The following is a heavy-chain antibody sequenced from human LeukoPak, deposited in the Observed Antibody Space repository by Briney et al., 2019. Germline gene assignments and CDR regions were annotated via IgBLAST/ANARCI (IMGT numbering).Heavy chain of an antibody. D-gene: IGHD1-26*01. CDR2: ISDDGRHN. Sequence: GGSLRLSCAASGFTFSTYAMNWVRQAPGKGLEWVAVISDDGRHNYYADSVKGRFTISRDNSKNTLYLQMNSLRAEDTAVYYCAREQVVGATSWFDPWGQGTLVTVSS. CDR1: GFTFSTYA. CDR3: AREQVVGATSWFDP. V-gene: IGHV3-30*14. J-gene: IGHJ5*02.